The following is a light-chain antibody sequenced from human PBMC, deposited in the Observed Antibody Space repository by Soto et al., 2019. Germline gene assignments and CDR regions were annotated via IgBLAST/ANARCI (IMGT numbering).Light chain of an antibody. CDR3: SSYTSSSTLLYV. V-gene: IGLV2-14*01. Sequence: QSALTQPASVSGSPGQSSTISCTGTSSDVGGYNYVSWYQQHPGKAPKLMIYDVSNRPSGVSNRFSGSKSVNTASLTISGLQAEDEADYYCSSYTSSSTLLYVFGTGTKLTVL. CDR2: DVS. J-gene: IGLJ1*01. CDR1: SSDVGGYNY.